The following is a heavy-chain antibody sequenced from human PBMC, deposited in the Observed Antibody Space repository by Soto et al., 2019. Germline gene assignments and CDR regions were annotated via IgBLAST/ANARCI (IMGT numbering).Heavy chain of an antibody. V-gene: IGHV3-33*01. Sequence: QVQLVESGGGVVQPGRSLTLSCAASGFTFSSYDMHWVRQAPGKGLECVAVIWYDGSNKYYADSVKGRFTISRDNSKNTLYLHMNSLRAEDTAVYYCARGPYCSGGGCPVGPLAYWGQGTLVTVSS. D-gene: IGHD2-15*01. CDR3: ARGPYCSGGGCPVGPLAY. J-gene: IGHJ4*02. CDR1: GFTFSSYD. CDR2: IWYDGSNK.